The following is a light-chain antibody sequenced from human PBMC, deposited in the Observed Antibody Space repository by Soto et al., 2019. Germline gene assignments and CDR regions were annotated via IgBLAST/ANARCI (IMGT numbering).Light chain of an antibody. Sequence: QSVLTQPASVSGSPGQSITISCSGTSSDIGAYDYVSWYQQHPGRAPKLIIYEVSNRPSGVSNRFSGSKSGYTASLTISGLQAEDEADYYCNSHTSSGFRVFGTGTKVTVL. CDR2: EVS. J-gene: IGLJ1*01. V-gene: IGLV2-14*01. CDR3: NSHTSSGFRV. CDR1: SSDIGAYDY.